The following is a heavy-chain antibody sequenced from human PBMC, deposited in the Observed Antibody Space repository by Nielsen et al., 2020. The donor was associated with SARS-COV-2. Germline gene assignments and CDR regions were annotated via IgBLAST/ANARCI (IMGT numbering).Heavy chain of an antibody. D-gene: IGHD2-2*01. V-gene: IGHV4-39*07. CDR2: IYYSGST. CDR3: ARGGRYCSSTSCYSRGLDY. Sequence: WIRQPPGKGLEWIGSIYYSGSTYYNPSLKSRVTISVDTSKNQFSLKLSSVTAADTAVYYCARGGRYCSSTSCYSRGLDYWGQGTLVTVSS. J-gene: IGHJ4*02.